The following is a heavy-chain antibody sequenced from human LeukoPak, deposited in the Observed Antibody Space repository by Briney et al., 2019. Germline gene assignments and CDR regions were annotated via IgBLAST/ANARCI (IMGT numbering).Heavy chain of an antibody. CDR3: ARAPDYAFDY. CDR1: GFSFSSYP. J-gene: IGHJ4*02. D-gene: IGHD4-17*01. Sequence: GGSLRLSCSASGFSFSSYPMHWVRQAPGKGLEWVAVISYDGSNKYYADSVKGRFTISRDNSKNTLYLQMNSLRAEDTAVYYCARAPDYAFDYWGQGTLVTVSS. CDR2: ISYDGSNK. V-gene: IGHV3-30*04.